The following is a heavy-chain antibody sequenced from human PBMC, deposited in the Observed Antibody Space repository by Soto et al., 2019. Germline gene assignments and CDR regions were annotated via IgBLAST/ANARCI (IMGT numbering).Heavy chain of an antibody. CDR2: ISAYNGNT. CDR1: GYTFTTYG. V-gene: IGHV1-18*01. D-gene: IGHD2-15*01. CDR3: ARGDIVVVIAAFDY. J-gene: IGHJ4*02. Sequence: QVQLVQSGDEVREPGASVKVSCKASGYTFTTYGINCVRQAPGQGLEWMGWISAYNGNTNYAQKLQGRVTMTTDTSTSTAYMELRSLRSDDTAVYYCARGDIVVVIAAFDYWGQGTLVTVSS.